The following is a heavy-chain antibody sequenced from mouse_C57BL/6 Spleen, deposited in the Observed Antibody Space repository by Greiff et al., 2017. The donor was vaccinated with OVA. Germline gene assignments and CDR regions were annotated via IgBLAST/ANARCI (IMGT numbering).Heavy chain of an antibody. Sequence: ESGPGLVKPSQSLSLTCSVTGYSITSGYYWNWIRQFPGNKLEWMGYISYDGSNNYNPSLKNRISITRDTSKNQFFLKLNSVTTEDTATYYCAREGYGSLDYWGQGTTLTVSS. CDR1: GYSITSGYY. CDR2: ISYDGSN. V-gene: IGHV3-6*01. CDR3: AREGYGSLDY. D-gene: IGHD1-1*01. J-gene: IGHJ2*01.